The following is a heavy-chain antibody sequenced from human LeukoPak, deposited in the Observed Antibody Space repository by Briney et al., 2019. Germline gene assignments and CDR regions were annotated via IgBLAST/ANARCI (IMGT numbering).Heavy chain of an antibody. Sequence: ASVKVSCKASGGTFSSYAISWVRQAPGQGLEWMGGIIPIFGTANYAQKFQGRVTITADESTSTAYMELSSLRSEDTAVYYCARVGSKGYSYGYWNYWGQGTLVTVSS. CDR1: GGTFSSYA. J-gene: IGHJ4*02. V-gene: IGHV1-69*13. CDR3: ARVGSKGYSYGYWNY. D-gene: IGHD5-18*01. CDR2: IIPIFGTA.